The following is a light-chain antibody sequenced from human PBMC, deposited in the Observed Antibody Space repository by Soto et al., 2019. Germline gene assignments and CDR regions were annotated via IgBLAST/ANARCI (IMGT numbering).Light chain of an antibody. CDR3: QQVNGYPFT. J-gene: IGKJ4*01. Sequence: DIQLTQSPSFLSASVGDTVTITCRASQGISTSLAWYQETPGMAPKLLIYAASTLHSGVPSRFSGSGSGTEFTLTISGLQPADFATYSCQQVNGYPFTFGGGTKVE. CDR1: QGISTS. CDR2: AAS. V-gene: IGKV1-9*01.